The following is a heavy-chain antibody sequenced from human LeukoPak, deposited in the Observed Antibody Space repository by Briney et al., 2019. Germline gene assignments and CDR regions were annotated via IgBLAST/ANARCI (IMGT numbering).Heavy chain of an antibody. J-gene: IGHJ5*02. D-gene: IGHD6-19*01. CDR3: AAYLAVSPKFLTP. CDR1: GGSITGYY. Sequence: SETLSLTCTVSGGSITGYYWSWIRQPPGEGLEWIGYSHSSADTQYNPSLKSGVTITVDTSRNQFSLKLTSVTAADTAVYYCAAYLAVSPKFLTPWGQGTLVTVSS. CDR2: SHSSADT. V-gene: IGHV4-59*01.